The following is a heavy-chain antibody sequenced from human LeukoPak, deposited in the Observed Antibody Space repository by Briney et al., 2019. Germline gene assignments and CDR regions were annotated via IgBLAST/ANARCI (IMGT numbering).Heavy chain of an antibody. Sequence: SLRLSCAASGFTFSSYGMRWVRQAPGEGVGWVAVISYVGSNKYYADSVKGRFTISRDNSKNTLYLQMNSRRAEATVVYYFAILSGWSSMDVCGKETTVTVAS. CDR3: AILSGWSSMDV. D-gene: IGHD6-19*01. V-gene: IGHV3-30*03. J-gene: IGHJ6*03. CDR2: ISYVGSNK. CDR1: GFTFSSYG.